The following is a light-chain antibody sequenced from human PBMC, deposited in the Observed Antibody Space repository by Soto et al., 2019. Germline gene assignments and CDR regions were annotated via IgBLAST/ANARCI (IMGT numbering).Light chain of an antibody. CDR2: GAS. V-gene: IGKV3-20*01. CDR3: QQYGSSPLYT. CDR1: QSVSSSY. Sequence: EIVLTQSPGTLSLSPGERATLSCRASQSVSSSYLAWYQQKPGQAPRLLIYGASSRATGIPDRFSGSGSGTDFPLTISRLEPEGFAVYYCQQYGSSPLYTFGQGTKLEIK. J-gene: IGKJ2*01.